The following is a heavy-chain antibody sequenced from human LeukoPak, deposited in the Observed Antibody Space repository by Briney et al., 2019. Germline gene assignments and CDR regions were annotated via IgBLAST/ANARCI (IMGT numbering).Heavy chain of an antibody. CDR3: TISQQWPVPFDY. CDR2: IRSKANSYAT. D-gene: IGHD6-19*01. V-gene: IGHV3-73*01. CDR1: GFTFSGSA. J-gene: IGHJ4*02. Sequence: GGSLRLSCAASGFTFSGSAMHWVRQASGKGLEWVGRIRSKANSYATAYAASVKGRFTISRDDSKNTAYLQMNSLKTEDTAVYYCTISQQWPVPFDYWGQGTLVTVSS.